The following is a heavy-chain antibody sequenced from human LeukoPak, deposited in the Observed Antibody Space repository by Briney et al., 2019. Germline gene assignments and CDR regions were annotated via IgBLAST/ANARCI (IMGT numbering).Heavy chain of an antibody. V-gene: IGHV4-59*01. Sequence: KTSETLSLTCTVSGGSISSYYWSWIRQPPGKGLEWIGYIYYSGSTNYNPSLKSRVTISVDTSKNQFSLKLSSVTAADTAVYYCARGLYYYDSSGYYYIDAFDIWGQGTMVTVSS. CDR2: IYYSGST. CDR1: GGSISSYY. CDR3: ARGLYYYDSSGYYYIDAFDI. J-gene: IGHJ3*02. D-gene: IGHD3-22*01.